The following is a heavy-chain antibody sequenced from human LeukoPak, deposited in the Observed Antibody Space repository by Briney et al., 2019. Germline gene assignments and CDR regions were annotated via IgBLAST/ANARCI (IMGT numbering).Heavy chain of an antibody. Sequence: ASVKVSCKVSGYTLTELSMHWVRQAPGKGLEWMGGFDPEDGETIYAQKFQGRVTMTEDTSTDTAYMELSSLRSEDTAVYYCATGNNPFASGKTYYFDYWGQGTLVTVSS. V-gene: IGHV1-24*01. CDR3: ATGNNPFASGKTYYFDY. J-gene: IGHJ4*02. CDR2: FDPEDGET. D-gene: IGHD2-15*01. CDR1: GYTLTELS.